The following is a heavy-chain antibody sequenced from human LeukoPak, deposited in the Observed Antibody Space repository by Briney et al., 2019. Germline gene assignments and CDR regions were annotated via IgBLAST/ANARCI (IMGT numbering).Heavy chain of an antibody. D-gene: IGHD5-24*01. CDR1: GGSLSSYY. CDR2: MSYSGST. J-gene: IGHJ4*02. CDR3: ARGGMKMAYYFDY. Sequence: PSETLSLTCTVSGGSLSSYYWSWIRQPPAKGLGWIAYMSYSGSTNYNPSFKSRVTISVDTSKNQFSPKLSCVTAADTAVYYCARGGMKMAYYFDYWGQGTLVTVSS. V-gene: IGHV4-59*01.